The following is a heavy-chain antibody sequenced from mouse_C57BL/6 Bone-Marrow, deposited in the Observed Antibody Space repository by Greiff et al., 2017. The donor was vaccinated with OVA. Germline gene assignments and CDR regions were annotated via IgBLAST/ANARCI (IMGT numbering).Heavy chain of an antibody. D-gene: IGHD1-1*01. CDR1: GYTFTSYW. Sequence: VQLQQSGAELVKPGASVKLSCKASGYTFTSYWMHWVKQRPGQGLEWIGMIHPNSGSTNYNEKFKSKATLTVDKSSSTAYMQLSSLTSEDSAVYYCARGDYYGSSPCWYFDVWGTGTTVTVSS. J-gene: IGHJ1*03. CDR2: IHPNSGST. CDR3: ARGDYYGSSPCWYFDV. V-gene: IGHV1-64*01.